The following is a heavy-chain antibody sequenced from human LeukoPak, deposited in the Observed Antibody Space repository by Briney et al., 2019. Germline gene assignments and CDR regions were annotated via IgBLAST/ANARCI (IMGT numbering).Heavy chain of an antibody. Sequence: GGSLRLSCAASGFTFSSYEMNWVRQAPGKGLEWVSYISSSGSTIYYADSVKGPFTISRDNAKNSLYLQMNSLRAEDTAVYYCARDIRYFDSDYYYGMDVWGQGTTVTVSS. D-gene: IGHD3-9*01. CDR3: ARDIRYFDSDYYYGMDV. CDR2: ISSSGSTI. V-gene: IGHV3-48*03. CDR1: GFTFSSYE. J-gene: IGHJ6*02.